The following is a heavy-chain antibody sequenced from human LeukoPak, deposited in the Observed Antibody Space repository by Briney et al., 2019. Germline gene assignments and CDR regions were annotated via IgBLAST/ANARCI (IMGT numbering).Heavy chain of an antibody. D-gene: IGHD6-19*01. V-gene: IGHV3-23*01. Sequence: GGSLRLSCAASGFTFSNAWMSWVRQAPGKGLEWVSAISGSGGSTYYADSVKGRFTISRDNSKNTLYLQMNSLRAEDTAVYYCAKPVAAPHYWGQGTPVTVSS. CDR3: AKPVAAPHY. CDR2: ISGSGGST. CDR1: GFTFSNAW. J-gene: IGHJ4*02.